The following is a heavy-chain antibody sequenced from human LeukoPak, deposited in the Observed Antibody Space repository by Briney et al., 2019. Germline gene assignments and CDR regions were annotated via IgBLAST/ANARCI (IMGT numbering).Heavy chain of an antibody. CDR2: IKQDGSER. D-gene: IGHD3-10*01. Sequence: PGGSLRLSCVVSEFTFSSYWMSWVRRAPGKGLEWVANIKQDGSERYYVDSVKGRFTISRDNAKNSLYLQMNSLRAEDTALYYCAKDIDADYGSGSYQDYWGQGTLVTVSS. CDR3: AKDIDADYGSGSYQDY. CDR1: EFTFSSYW. J-gene: IGHJ4*02. V-gene: IGHV3-7*03.